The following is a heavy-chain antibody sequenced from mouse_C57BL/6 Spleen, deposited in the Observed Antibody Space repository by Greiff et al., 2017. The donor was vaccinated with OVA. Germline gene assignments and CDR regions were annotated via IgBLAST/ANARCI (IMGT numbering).Heavy chain of an antibody. CDR3: TTPRTGY. Sequence: EVQGVESGAELVRPGASVKLSCTASGFNIKDDYMHWVKQRPEQGLEWIGWIDPENGDTEYASKFQGKATITADTSSNTAYLQLSSLTSEDTAVYYCTTPRTGYWGQGTTLTVSS. CDR2: IDPENGDT. V-gene: IGHV14-4*01. CDR1: GFNIKDDY. J-gene: IGHJ2*01.